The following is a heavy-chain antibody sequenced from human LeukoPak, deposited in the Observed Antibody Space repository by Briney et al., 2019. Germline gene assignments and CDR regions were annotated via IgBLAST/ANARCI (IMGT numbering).Heavy chain of an antibody. J-gene: IGHJ4*02. CDR3: ARHRYCSGGSCYSGFDY. D-gene: IGHD2-15*01. CDR2: INHSGST. V-gene: IGHV4-34*01. Sequence: PSETLSLTCAVYGGSFSGYYWSWIRQPPGKGLEWIGEINHSGSTNYNPSLKSRVSISVDTSKNQFSLKLSSVTAADTAVYYCARHRYCSGGSCYSGFDYWGQGTLVTVSS. CDR1: GGSFSGYY.